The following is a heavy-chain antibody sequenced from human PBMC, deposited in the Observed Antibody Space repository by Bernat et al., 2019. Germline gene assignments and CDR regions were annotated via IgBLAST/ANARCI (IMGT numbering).Heavy chain of an antibody. CDR1: GFTFSSYG. CDR2: ISYDGSNK. V-gene: IGHV3-30*18. J-gene: IGHJ6*02. D-gene: IGHD3-10*01. Sequence: QVQLVESGGGVVQPGRSLRLSCAASGFTFSSYGMHWVRQAPGKGLEWVAVISYDGSNKYYADSVKGRFTISRDNSKNTLYPQMNSLRAEDTAVYYCAKSYGFGEPSFGMDVWGQGTTVTVSS. CDR3: AKSYGFGEPSFGMDV.